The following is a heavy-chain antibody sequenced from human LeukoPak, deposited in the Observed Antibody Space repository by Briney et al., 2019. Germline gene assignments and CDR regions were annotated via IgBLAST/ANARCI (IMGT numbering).Heavy chain of an antibody. J-gene: IGHJ3*02. CDR1: GFTFSDHA. CDR3: VRRRVGVAPASDM. Sequence: GGSLRLSCAAFGFTFSDHAMDWVRQAPGEGLEWVARCRGKTNSYSTEYAASVNGRFTISRDDSKNSLYLQMNSLRTEDTAVYYCVRRRVGVAPASDMWGQGTTVTVSS. V-gene: IGHV3-72*01. D-gene: IGHD1-26*01. CDR2: CRGKTNSYST.